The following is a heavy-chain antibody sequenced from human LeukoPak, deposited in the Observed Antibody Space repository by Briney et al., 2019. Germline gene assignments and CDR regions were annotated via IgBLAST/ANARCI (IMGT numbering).Heavy chain of an antibody. CDR1: GGSISSGDYY. J-gene: IGHJ4*02. D-gene: IGHD2-15*01. CDR2: IYYTGST. V-gene: IGHV4-30-4*01. Sequence: PSQTLFLTCTVSGGSISSGDYYWSWIRQPPGKGLEWIGYIYYTGSTSFNPALKSRVTISLDSSKNQFSLKLSSVTAADTAVYYCARISGTNLYFDYWGQGTLVTVSS. CDR3: ARISGTNLYFDY.